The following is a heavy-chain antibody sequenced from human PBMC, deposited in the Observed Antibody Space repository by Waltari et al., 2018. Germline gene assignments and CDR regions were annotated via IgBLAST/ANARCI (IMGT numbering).Heavy chain of an antibody. D-gene: IGHD3-3*01. V-gene: IGHV4-39*01. Sequence: QLQLQESGPGLVKPSETLSLTCTVSGGSISSSSYYWGWIRQPPGKGLAWIGSIYYSGSTYYNPSLKSRVTISVDTSKNQFSLKLSSVTAADTAVYYCARRGHAFLEWPPRGYNPFDYWGQGTLVTVSS. CDR1: GGSISSSSYY. CDR2: IYYSGST. J-gene: IGHJ4*02. CDR3: ARRGHAFLEWPPRGYNPFDY.